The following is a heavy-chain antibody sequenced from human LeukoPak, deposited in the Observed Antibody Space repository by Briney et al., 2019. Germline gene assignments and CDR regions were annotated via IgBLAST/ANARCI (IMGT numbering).Heavy chain of an antibody. CDR2: IYYSGST. CDR3: ARHHTWRRSRDGYNPGYYFDY. V-gene: IGHV4-39*01. J-gene: IGHJ4*02. D-gene: IGHD5-24*01. CDR1: GGSISSSSYY. Sequence: SETLSLTCTVSGGSISSSSYYWGWIRQPPGKGLEWIGSIYYSGSTYYNPSLKSRVTISVDTSKNQFSLKLSSVTAADTAVYYCARHHTWRRSRDGYNPGYYFDYWGQGTLVTVSS.